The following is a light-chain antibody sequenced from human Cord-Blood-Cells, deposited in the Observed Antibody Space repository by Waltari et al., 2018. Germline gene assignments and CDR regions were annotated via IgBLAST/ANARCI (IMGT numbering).Light chain of an antibody. CDR1: SRDVGGYNY. Sequence: QSALTQPAPVSGSPGQSITISCTGTSRDVGGYNYVSWYQQNPGKAPKLRIYDVSKRPSGVSNRFSGSKSGNTASLTISGLQAEDEADYYCSSYTSSSTLVFGGGTKLTVL. CDR2: DVS. CDR3: SSYTSSSTLV. V-gene: IGLV2-14*01. J-gene: IGLJ3*02.